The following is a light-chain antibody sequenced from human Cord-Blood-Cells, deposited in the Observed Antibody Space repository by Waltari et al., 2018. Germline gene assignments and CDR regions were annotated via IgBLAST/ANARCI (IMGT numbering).Light chain of an antibody. CDR1: QSVSSSY. CDR2: GAS. CDR3: QQYGSSLLT. Sequence: EIVLTQSPGTLSLSPGERATLPCRASQSVSSSYLAWYQQKPGQAPRLLIYGASSRATGNPDRFRGSGSGTDFTLTINRLEPEDFAVYYCQQYGSSLLTFGGGTKVEIK. J-gene: IGKJ4*01. V-gene: IGKV3-20*01.